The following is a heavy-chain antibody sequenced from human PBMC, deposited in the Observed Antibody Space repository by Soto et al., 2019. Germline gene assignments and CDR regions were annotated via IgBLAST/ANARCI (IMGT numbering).Heavy chain of an antibody. V-gene: IGHV3-15*01. CDR2: FKSKTDGGTT. J-gene: IGHJ4*02. CDR1: GFTFSKTW. Sequence: PGGSLRLSCAASGFTFSKTWMSWVRQTPGKGLEWVGRFKSKTDGGTTDYAAPVKGRFTISRDDSKNMLYLQMNSLRAEDTAVYYCTTSPGYFDYWGQGTLVTVSS. CDR3: TTSPGYFDY.